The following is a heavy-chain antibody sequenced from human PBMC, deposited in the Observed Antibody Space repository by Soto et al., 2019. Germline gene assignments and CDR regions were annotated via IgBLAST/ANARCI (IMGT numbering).Heavy chain of an antibody. CDR2: IYWDDDK. J-gene: IGHJ6*02. CDR1: GFSLNTRGVG. CDR3: APAFFTLWGYGMDV. D-gene: IGHD3-16*01. Sequence: QITLKESGPTLVKPTQTLTLTCTFSGFSLNTRGVGVGWIRQPPGKALEWLALIYWDDDKRYSPSLSDRVTVTNATANNQVVPTLSNMEPVDTATYYCAPAFFTLWGYGMDVWGQGTTVTVSS. V-gene: IGHV2-5*02.